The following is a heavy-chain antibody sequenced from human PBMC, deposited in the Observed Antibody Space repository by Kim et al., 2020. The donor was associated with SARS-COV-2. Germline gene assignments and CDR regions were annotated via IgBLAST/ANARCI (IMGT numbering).Heavy chain of an antibody. CDR3: ASGRRGRYYDFWSGYSSHYYYGMDV. J-gene: IGHJ6*02. Sequence: SETLSLTCAVYGGSFSGYYWSWIRQPPGKGLEWIGEINHSGSTNYNPSLKSRVTISVDTSKNQFSLKLSSVTAADTAVYYCASGRRGRYYDFWSGYSSHYYYGMDVWGQGTTVTVSS. V-gene: IGHV4-34*01. D-gene: IGHD3-3*01. CDR1: GGSFSGYY. CDR2: INHSGST.